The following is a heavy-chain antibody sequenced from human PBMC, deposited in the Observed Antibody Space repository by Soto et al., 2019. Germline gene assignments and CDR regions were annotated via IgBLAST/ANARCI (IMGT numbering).Heavy chain of an antibody. CDR2: ISYDGSKK. CDR1: GFAFSRYA. V-gene: IGHV3-30-3*01. Sequence: PGGSLRLSCAASGFAFSRYAMHWVRQAPGKGLEWVAVISYDGSKKYFGDSVKGRFTISRDKSKNTLYLQMNSLRAEDTAVYYCAREAYYDSSGYWPYYYYGMDVWGQGTTVTVSS. CDR3: AREAYYDSSGYWPYYYYGMDV. J-gene: IGHJ6*02. D-gene: IGHD3-22*01.